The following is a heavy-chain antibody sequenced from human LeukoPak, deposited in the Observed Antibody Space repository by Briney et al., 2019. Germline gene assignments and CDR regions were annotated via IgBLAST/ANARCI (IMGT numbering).Heavy chain of an antibody. CDR3: ARGGPDYSNYNLIFY. D-gene: IGHD4-11*01. CDR2: IGGDGIA. Sequence: GGSLRLSCVASGFTFTDHPMNWVRQAPEKGLEWISYIGGDGIAFYADSVKGRFTASKDDARKSMYLQMNSLRAEDTAVYYCARGGPDYSNYNLIFYWGRGALVTVSS. J-gene: IGHJ4*02. CDR1: GFTFTDHP. V-gene: IGHV3-69-1*01.